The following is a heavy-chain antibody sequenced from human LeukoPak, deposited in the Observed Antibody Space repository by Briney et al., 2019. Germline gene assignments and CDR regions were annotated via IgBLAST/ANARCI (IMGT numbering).Heavy chain of an antibody. CDR2: IYYSGST. CDR3: ARPHVLGSWYSGSYYECWFDP. Sequence: SETLSLTCSVSGASISSSTYYWGWIRQPPGKGLEWIGSIYYSGSTYYNPSLKSRVTISIDTSKNQFSLKLSSVTAADTAVYYCARPHVLGSWYSGSYYECWFDPWGQGTLVTVSS. CDR1: GASISSSTYY. V-gene: IGHV4-39*01. D-gene: IGHD1-26*01. J-gene: IGHJ5*02.